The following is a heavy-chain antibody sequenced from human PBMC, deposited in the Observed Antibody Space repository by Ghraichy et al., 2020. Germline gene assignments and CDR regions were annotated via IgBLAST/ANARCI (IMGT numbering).Heavy chain of an antibody. CDR1: GFTFSSYS. D-gene: IGHD4-17*01. CDR2: ISSSSSYI. Sequence: GSLRLSCAASGFTFSSYSMNWVRQAPGKGLEWVSSISSSSSYIYYADSVKGRFTISRYNAKNSLYLQMNSLRAEDTAVYYCARGGATVTNEAFDIWGQGTMVTVSS. V-gene: IGHV3-21*01. CDR3: ARGGATVTNEAFDI. J-gene: IGHJ3*02.